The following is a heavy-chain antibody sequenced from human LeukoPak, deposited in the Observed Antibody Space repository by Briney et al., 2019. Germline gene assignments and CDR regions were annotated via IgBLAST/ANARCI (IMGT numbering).Heavy chain of an antibody. J-gene: IGHJ4*02. D-gene: IGHD5-18*01. CDR3: ATAGSYGYDFDY. V-gene: IGHV1-24*01. Sequence: ASVKVSCKASGYTFTGYYMHWVRQAPGKGLEWMGGFDPEDGETIYAQKFQGRVTMTEDTSTDTAYMELSSLRSEDTAVYYCATAGSYGYDFDYWGQGTLVTVSS. CDR2: FDPEDGET. CDR1: GYTFTGYY.